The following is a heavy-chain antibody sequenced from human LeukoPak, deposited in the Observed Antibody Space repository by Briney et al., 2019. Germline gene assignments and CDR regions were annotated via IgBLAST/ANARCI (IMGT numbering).Heavy chain of an antibody. D-gene: IGHD3-22*01. CDR2: IYTSGST. Sequence: SETLSLTCTVSGVSISSYYWSWIRQPAGKGLEWIGRIYTSGSTNYNPSLKSRVTMSVDTSKNQFSLKLSSVTAADTAVYYCARDGYYYDSSGYLFDYWGQGTLVTVSS. CDR3: ARDGYYYDSSGYLFDY. J-gene: IGHJ4*02. V-gene: IGHV4-4*07. CDR1: GVSISSYY.